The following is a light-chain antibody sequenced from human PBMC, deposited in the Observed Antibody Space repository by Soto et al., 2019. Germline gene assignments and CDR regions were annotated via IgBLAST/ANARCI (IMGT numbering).Light chain of an antibody. J-gene: IGLJ1*01. V-gene: IGLV1-40*01. Sequence: QSVLTQSPSVSGAPGQRVSISCTGTSSNIGAGFDVHWYQQLPGTAPKLLIYGNNNRPSGVPDRFSGSKSGTSASLAITGLQAEDEDDYYCQSYDSSLSGGSVFGTGTKLTVL. CDR1: SSNIGAGFD. CDR3: QSYDSSLSGGSV. CDR2: GNN.